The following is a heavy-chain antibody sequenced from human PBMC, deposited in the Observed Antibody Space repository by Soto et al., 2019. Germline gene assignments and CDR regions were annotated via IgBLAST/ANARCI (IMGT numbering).Heavy chain of an antibody. CDR2: INSDGSTT. CDR3: AKVAYWGWGVLYL. Sequence: EVQLVESGGGLVQPGGSLRLSCEASGFTFSSYWMHWVRQAPGKGLVWVSRINSDGSTTSYADSVKGRFTISRDNAKNQPVPPINRSGTEDNAGELRAKVAYWGWGVLYLWGQGTLVTVSS. D-gene: IGHD3-16*01. CDR1: GFTFSSYW. J-gene: IGHJ4*01. V-gene: IGHV3-74*01.